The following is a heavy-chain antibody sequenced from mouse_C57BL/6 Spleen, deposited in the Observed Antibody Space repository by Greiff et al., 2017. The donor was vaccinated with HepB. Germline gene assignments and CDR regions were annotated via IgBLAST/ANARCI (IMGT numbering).Heavy chain of an antibody. J-gene: IGHJ4*01. D-gene: IGHD5-5*01. CDR2: ISSGSSTI. CDR3: ARSRLPLMDY. Sequence: VQLKESGGGLVKPGGSLKLSCAASGFTFSDYGMHWVRQAPEKGLEWVAYISSGSSTIYYADTVKGRFTISRDNAKNTLFLQMTSLRSEDTAMYYCARSRLPLMDYWGQGTSVTVSS. V-gene: IGHV5-17*01. CDR1: GFTFSDYG.